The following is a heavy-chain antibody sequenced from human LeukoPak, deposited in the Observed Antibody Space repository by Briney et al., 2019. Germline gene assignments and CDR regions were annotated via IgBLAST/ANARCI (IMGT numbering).Heavy chain of an antibody. J-gene: IGHJ6*03. CDR3: ARTTEGGYSNGYFYYYYMDV. D-gene: IGHD4-11*01. CDR1: GVAISRGGYA. Sequence: SETLSLTCAVSGVAISRGGYAWNWIRQPPGKGLEWIAYIYHSGTTYYNPSLKSRATISVDTSKNQFSLKLSSVTAADTAVYYCARTTEGGYSNGYFYYYYMDVWGKGTTVTISS. CDR2: IYHSGTT. V-gene: IGHV4-30-4*07.